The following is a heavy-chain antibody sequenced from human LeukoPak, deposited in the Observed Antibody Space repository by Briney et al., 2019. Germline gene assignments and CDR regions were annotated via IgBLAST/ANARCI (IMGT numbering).Heavy chain of an antibody. D-gene: IGHD6-19*01. CDR2: INHSGST. Sequence: SETLSLTCAVYGGSFSGYYWSWIRQPPGKGLEWIGEINHSGSTNYNPSLKSRVTISVDTSKNQFSLKLSSVTAADTAVYYCARLMYSSGWYRGWFDPWGQGTLVTVSS. CDR1: GGSFSGYY. CDR3: ARLMYSSGWYRGWFDP. J-gene: IGHJ5*02. V-gene: IGHV4-34*01.